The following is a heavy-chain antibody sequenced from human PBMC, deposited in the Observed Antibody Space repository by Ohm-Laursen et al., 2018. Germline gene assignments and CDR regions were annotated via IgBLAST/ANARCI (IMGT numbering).Heavy chain of an antibody. J-gene: IGHJ4*02. CDR2: IYSGGST. CDR3: AKDSAYSGYFDY. D-gene: IGHD1-26*01. CDR1: GFTVSSNY. V-gene: IGHV3-53*05. Sequence: SLRLSCAAPGFTVSSNYMSWVRQAPGKGLEWVSVIYSGGSTYYADSVKGRFTISRDNSKNTLYLQMNSLRAEDTAVYYCAKDSAYSGYFDYWGQGTLVTVSS.